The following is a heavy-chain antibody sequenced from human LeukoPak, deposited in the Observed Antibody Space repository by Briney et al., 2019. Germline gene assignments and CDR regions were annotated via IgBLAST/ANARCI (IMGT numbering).Heavy chain of an antibody. Sequence: GGSLRLSCTASGFSVDGNYISWVRQAPGKGLEWVSIFYIDGRAFYAASVKGRFTMSRDISKNSVDLQMNSLRAEDTAVYFCARDRRRLRGQNGDGDAFDIWGQGTRVTVSS. D-gene: IGHD2-8*01. J-gene: IGHJ3*02. CDR2: FYIDGRA. V-gene: IGHV3-53*01. CDR3: ARDRRRLRGQNGDGDAFDI. CDR1: GFSVDGNY.